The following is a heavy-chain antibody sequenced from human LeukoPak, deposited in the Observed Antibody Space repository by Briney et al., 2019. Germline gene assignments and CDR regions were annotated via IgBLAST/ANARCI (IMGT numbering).Heavy chain of an antibody. V-gene: IGHV1-8*02. J-gene: IGHJ6*03. CDR2: MNPNSGNT. CDR1: GYTFTGYY. CDR3: ARGDSSSWYSGYYYYMDV. Sequence: ASVRVSCTTSGYTFTGYYIHWVRQAPGQGLEWMGWMNPNSGNTGYAQKFQGRVTMTRNTSISTAYMELSSLRSEDTAVYYCARGDSSSWYSGYYYYMDVWGKGTTVTISS. D-gene: IGHD6-13*01.